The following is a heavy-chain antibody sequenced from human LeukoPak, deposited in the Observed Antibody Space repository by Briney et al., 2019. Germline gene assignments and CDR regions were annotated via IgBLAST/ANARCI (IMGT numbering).Heavy chain of an antibody. Sequence: PSETLSLTCAVYGGSFSDYYWNWIRQPPGKGLEWIGEINHSGDTNYNPSLKSRVTISVDTSKNQFSLKLIAVTAADTAVYYCARGSLLGSVYYYPGQWGQGTLVTVSS. CDR2: INHSGDT. V-gene: IGHV4-34*01. J-gene: IGHJ4*02. CDR1: GGSFSDYY. D-gene: IGHD3-22*01. CDR3: ARGSLLGSVYYYPGQ.